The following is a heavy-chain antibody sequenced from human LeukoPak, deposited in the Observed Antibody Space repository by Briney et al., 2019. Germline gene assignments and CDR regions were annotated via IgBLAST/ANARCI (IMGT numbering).Heavy chain of an antibody. J-gene: IGHJ4*02. Sequence: ASVKVSCKASGYTFTGYYMHWVRQAPGQGLEWMGWINPNSGGTNYAQKFQGRVTMTRDTSISTAYMELSRLRSEDTAVYYCARGVAAAGRDGDYWGQGTLVTVSS. D-gene: IGHD6-13*01. CDR2: INPNSGGT. V-gene: IGHV1-2*02. CDR1: GYTFTGYY. CDR3: ARGVAAAGRDGDY.